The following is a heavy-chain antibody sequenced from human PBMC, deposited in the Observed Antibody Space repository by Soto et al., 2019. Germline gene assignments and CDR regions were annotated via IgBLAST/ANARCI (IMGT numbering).Heavy chain of an antibody. CDR2: INPNTAGT. D-gene: IGHD6-13*01. Sequence: ASVKVSCNDSGDTFTGYYMHWVRQAPGQGLEWMGWINPNTAGTNYAQKFQGRVTMTRDTSISTAHMELSRLRSNDSAAYYCARVSRVYSRSWYRENWFDPWGHGTLVTVCS. J-gene: IGHJ5*02. V-gene: IGHV1-2*02. CDR1: GDTFTGYY. CDR3: ARVSRVYSRSWYRENWFDP.